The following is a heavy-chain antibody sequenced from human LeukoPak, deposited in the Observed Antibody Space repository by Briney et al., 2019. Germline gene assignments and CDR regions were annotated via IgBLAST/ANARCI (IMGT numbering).Heavy chain of an antibody. CDR2: IYYSGST. V-gene: IGHV4-39*01. CDR3: ARIQAPYYDFWSGYYENYMDV. D-gene: IGHD3-3*01. CDR1: GGSISSSSYY. J-gene: IGHJ6*03. Sequence: SETLSLTCTVSGGSISSSSYYWGWIRHPPGKGLEWIGSIYYSGSTYYNPSLKSRVTISVDTSKNQFSLKLSSVTAADTAVYYCARIQAPYYDFWSGYYENYMDVWGKGTTVTVSS.